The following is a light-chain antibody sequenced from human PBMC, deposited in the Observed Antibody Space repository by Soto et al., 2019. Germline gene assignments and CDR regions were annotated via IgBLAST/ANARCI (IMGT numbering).Light chain of an antibody. CDR1: QSVSSN. V-gene: IGKV3-15*01. J-gene: IGKJ5*01. CDR3: QQYNNWPPT. Sequence: EIVMTQSPATLSVSPGERATLSCRASQSVSSNLAWYQPKPGQAPRLLIYGASTRGTGIPARFSGSGSGTEFTLTISSLQSEDFAVYYCQQYNNWPPTFGQGTRLESK. CDR2: GAS.